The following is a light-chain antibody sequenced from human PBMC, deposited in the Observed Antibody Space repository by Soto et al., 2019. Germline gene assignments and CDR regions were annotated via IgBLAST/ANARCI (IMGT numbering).Light chain of an antibody. V-gene: IGKV1D-16*01. J-gene: IGKJ4*01. Sequence: DFQMTQSTSSLSASVGATVTIVCRACPDIRSWLAWYQQKAERAPKALIFDASNLQSGVPSRFSGSGSGTQFTLTITSLQPEDFEPYYCQQYNIYPHPFGGGTKVAI. CDR1: PDIRSW. CDR3: QQYNIYPHP. CDR2: DAS.